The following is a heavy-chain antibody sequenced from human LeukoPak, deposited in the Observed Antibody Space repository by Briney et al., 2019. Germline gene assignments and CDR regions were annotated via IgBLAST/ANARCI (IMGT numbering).Heavy chain of an antibody. CDR2: IDPSDSYT. CDR1: GYSFSNYW. V-gene: IGHV5-10-1*01. D-gene: IGHD1-26*01. Sequence: GESLKISCRGSGYSFSNYWITWVRQMPGKGLEWMGRIDPSDSYTNYSPSFQGHVTISTDESFSTAYLQWSSLKASDTAMYYCARLSQSGAITSFDYWGQGTLVTVSS. J-gene: IGHJ4*02. CDR3: ARLSQSGAITSFDY.